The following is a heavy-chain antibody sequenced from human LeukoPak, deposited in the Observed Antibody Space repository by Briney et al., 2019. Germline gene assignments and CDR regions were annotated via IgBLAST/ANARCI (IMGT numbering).Heavy chain of an antibody. CDR2: IIGSSGST. D-gene: IGHD5-12*01. Sequence: PGGSLRLSCAVSGFIFTNYAMSWVRQAPGKGLECVSVIIGSSGSTFYADSVKGGFTLSRDKSKNTLYLQMNSLRAEDTAVYYCAKGGYDYVEMGYFDYWGQGTLVTVSS. V-gene: IGHV3-23*01. J-gene: IGHJ4*02. CDR3: AKGGYDYVEMGYFDY. CDR1: GFIFTNYA.